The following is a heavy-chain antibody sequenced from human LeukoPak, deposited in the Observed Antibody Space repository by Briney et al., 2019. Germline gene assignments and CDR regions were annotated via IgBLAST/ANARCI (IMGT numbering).Heavy chain of an antibody. CDR1: GYTFTGYY. V-gene: IGHV1-2*02. J-gene: IGHJ3*02. Sequence: GASVKVSCKASGYTFTGYYMHWVRQAPGQGLEWMGWINPNSGGTNYAQKFQGRVTMTRDTSISTAYMELSRLRSDDTAVYYCARGGPSIEWLLLTDAFDIWGQGTMVTVSS. CDR3: ARGGPSIEWLLLTDAFDI. CDR2: INPNSGGT. D-gene: IGHD3-22*01.